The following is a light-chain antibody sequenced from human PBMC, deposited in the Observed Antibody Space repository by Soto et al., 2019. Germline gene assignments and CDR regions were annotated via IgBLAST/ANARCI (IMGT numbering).Light chain of an antibody. Sequence: DIQMTQSRSTLSASVGDRVTITCRASQSISSWLAWYQQKPGKAPKLLIYAASSLESGVPSRFSGSASGTEFTLTISSLQPDDFATYYCQQHNTYPLTFGGGTKVDIK. CDR2: AAS. CDR3: QQHNTYPLT. CDR1: QSISSW. J-gene: IGKJ4*01. V-gene: IGKV1-5*01.